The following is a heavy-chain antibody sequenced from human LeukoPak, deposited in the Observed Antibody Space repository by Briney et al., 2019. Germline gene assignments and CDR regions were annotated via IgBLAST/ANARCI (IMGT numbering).Heavy chain of an antibody. D-gene: IGHD6-13*01. CDR3: ARGGTIAAAGMHQGIDY. CDR2: IYHSGST. CDR1: GYSISSGYY. Sequence: PSETLSLTCTVSGYSISSGYYWGWIRQPPGKGLEWIGSIYHSGSTYYNPSLKSRVTISVDTSKNQFSLKLSSVTAADTAVYYCARGGTIAAAGMHQGIDYWGQGTLVTVSS. V-gene: IGHV4-38-2*02. J-gene: IGHJ4*02.